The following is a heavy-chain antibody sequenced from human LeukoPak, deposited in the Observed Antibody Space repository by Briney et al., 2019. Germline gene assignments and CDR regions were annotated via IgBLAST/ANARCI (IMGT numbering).Heavy chain of an antibody. Sequence: PGEALQISCKGSGYSFTSYWLGWVRQLPGKGLEGMGIIYPGDSYTRYSPSFHGQLTISADNSISTAYLQWSSLKASDTAMYYCARRIAALGGGFDYWGQGTLVTVSS. CDR3: ARRIAALGGGFDY. D-gene: IGHD6-6*01. J-gene: IGHJ4*02. V-gene: IGHV5-51*01. CDR1: GYSFTSYW. CDR2: IYPGDSYT.